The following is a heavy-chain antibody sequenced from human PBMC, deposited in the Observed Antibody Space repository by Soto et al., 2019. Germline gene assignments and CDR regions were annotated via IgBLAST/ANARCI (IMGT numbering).Heavy chain of an antibody. Sequence: QVPLVQSGAEVKKPGSSVTVSCKASGGTFSSYAIHWVRQAPGQGLEWMGGIISMYGPAKYAQRFQGRVTITADESTTTVYMELTSLTSQDTAVYYCARVTAMVRGVIDTWFDPWGHGTLVTVSS. CDR1: GGTFSSYA. V-gene: IGHV1-69*01. D-gene: IGHD3-10*01. J-gene: IGHJ5*02. CDR2: IISMYGPA. CDR3: ARVTAMVRGVIDTWFDP.